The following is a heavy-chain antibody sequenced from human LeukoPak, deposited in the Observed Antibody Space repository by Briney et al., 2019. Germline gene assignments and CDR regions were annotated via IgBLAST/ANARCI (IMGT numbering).Heavy chain of an antibody. D-gene: IGHD2-2*02. J-gene: IGHJ4*02. V-gene: IGHV1-8*01. CDR3: TRGSQNCASASCYNF. CDR2: MNPYSGNT. CDR1: GYTFTSYD. Sequence: GASVKVSCEASGYTFTSYDINWVRQAAGQGLEWMGWMNPYSGNTGYVQKFQGRVTMTRSTSISTAYMELGSLTSEDTAVYYCTRGSQNCASASCYNFWGQGTLVTVSS.